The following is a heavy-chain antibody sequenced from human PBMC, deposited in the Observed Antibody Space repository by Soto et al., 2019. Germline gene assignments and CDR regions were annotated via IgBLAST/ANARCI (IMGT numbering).Heavy chain of an antibody. CDR1: GGSISSYY. D-gene: IGHD6-13*01. CDR2: IYYSGST. V-gene: IGHV4-59*01. CDR3: ARAPLAMDV. J-gene: IGHJ6*02. Sequence: LSLTCTVSGGSISSYYWSWIRQPPGKGLEWIGYIYYSGSTNYNPSLKSRVTISVDTPKNQFSLKLSSVTAADTAVYYCARAPLAMDVWGQGTTVTVSS.